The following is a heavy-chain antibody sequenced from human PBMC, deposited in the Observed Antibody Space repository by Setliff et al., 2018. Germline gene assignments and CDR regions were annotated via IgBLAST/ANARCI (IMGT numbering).Heavy chain of an antibody. Sequence: GASVKVSCKASGYTFTNYYIHWVRQAPGQGLEWMGRINPNSGGTNYAQKFQGRVTMTRDTSITTAYMDLTSLRSDDTAVYYCARGGSPDCSTAGCRYGDYVYWGQGTQVTVSS. CDR2: INPNSGGT. CDR1: GYTFTNYY. J-gene: IGHJ4*02. D-gene: IGHD2-2*01. CDR3: ARGGSPDCSTAGCRYGDYVY. V-gene: IGHV1-2*06.